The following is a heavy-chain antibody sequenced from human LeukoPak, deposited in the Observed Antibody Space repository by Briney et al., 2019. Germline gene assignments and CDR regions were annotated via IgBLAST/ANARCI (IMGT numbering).Heavy chain of an antibody. CDR1: GGTFSSYA. V-gene: IGHV1-69*05. J-gene: IGHJ4*02. D-gene: IGHD2-2*01. Sequence: GASVNVSCKASGGTFSSYAISWVRQAPGQGLEWMGGIIPIFGTANYAQKFQGRVTITTDESTSTAYMELSSLRSEDTAVYYCARGLFRPYQLPFDYWGQGTLVTVSS. CDR3: ARGLFRPYQLPFDY. CDR2: IIPIFGTA.